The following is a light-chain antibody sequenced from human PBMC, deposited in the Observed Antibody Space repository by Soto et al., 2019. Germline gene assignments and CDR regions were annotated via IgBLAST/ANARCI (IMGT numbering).Light chain of an antibody. CDR1: QSVNSNY. V-gene: IGKV3-20*01. CDR2: GAS. Sequence: EIVLTQSPGTLPLSPGERATLSCRASQSVNSNYLAWYQQKPGQAPRLLIYGASSRATGIPDRFSGNGSGTDFTLTISRLEPEDFAVYYCQQYGSSPKTFGQGTKVDIK. CDR3: QQYGSSPKT. J-gene: IGKJ1*01.